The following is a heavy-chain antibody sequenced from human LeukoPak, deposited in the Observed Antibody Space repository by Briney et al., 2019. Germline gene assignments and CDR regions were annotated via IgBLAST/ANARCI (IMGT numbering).Heavy chain of an antibody. J-gene: IGHJ4*02. CDR2: IYTSGST. CDR3: ARGDYGGNSGVFDY. Sequence: SQTLSLTCTVSGGSISSGSYYWSWIRQPAGKGLEWIGRIYTSGSTNYNPSPKSRVTISVDTSKNQFSLKLSSVTAADTAVYYCARGDYGGNSGVFDYWGQGTLVTVSS. CDR1: GGSISSGSYY. V-gene: IGHV4-61*02. D-gene: IGHD4-23*01.